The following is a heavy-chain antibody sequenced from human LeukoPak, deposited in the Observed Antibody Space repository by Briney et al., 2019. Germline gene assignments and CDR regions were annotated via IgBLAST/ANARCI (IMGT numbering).Heavy chain of an antibody. Sequence: SETLSLTCAVSGDSITGGHWWSWVRQPPGKGLEWIAEMYHSGSTNYNPSLKSRVTISIDRSRNQFSLQLRSVTAADTAVYYCAKNDYYSIDHWGQGILVTVSS. CDR1: GDSITGGHW. V-gene: IGHV4/OR15-8*02. CDR2: MYHSGST. J-gene: IGHJ4*02. CDR3: AKNDYYSIDH. D-gene: IGHD3-22*01.